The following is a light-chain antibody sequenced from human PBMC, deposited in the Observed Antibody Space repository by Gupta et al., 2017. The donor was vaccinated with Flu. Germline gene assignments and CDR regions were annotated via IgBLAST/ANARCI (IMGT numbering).Light chain of an antibody. CDR2: ATS. CDR1: QDINIF. J-gene: IGKJ3*01. CDR3: QQYKSHPPT. V-gene: IGKV1-16*01. Sequence: DIQVTQSPSSLYASVGDRVTITCRASQDINIFLAWFQQKPGKTPKSLIYATSHLESGVPSRFSGSGSGSTFTLTISSLQPEDFATYYCQQYKSHPPTFGPGTKVDV.